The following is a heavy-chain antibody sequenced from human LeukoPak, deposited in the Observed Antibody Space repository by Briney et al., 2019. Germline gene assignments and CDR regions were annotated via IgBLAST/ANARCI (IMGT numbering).Heavy chain of an antibody. J-gene: IGHJ4*02. Sequence: GGSLRLSCAASGFTFSSYSMNWVRQAPGKGLEWVSSISSSSSYIYYADSVKGRFTISRDNAKNSLYLQMNSLRADDTAVYYCARVGYYDGSGYDDDFDYWGQGTLVTVSS. CDR2: ISSSSSYI. D-gene: IGHD3-22*01. CDR3: ARVGYYDGSGYDDDFDY. CDR1: GFTFSSYS. V-gene: IGHV3-21*01.